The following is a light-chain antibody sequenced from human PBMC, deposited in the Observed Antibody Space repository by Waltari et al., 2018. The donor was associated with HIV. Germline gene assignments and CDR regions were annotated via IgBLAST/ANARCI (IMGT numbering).Light chain of an antibody. J-gene: IGLJ3*02. CDR2: LNTNGSL. CDR3: QAWGTGIRGV. V-gene: IGLV4-69*01. CDR1: IGHRSYA. Sequence: QLVLTQSPSASASLGASIKLTCTVNIGHRSYAIPWHHQHPGKGPRFLLRLNTNGSLTKGDGIPDRFSGSSSGAERSLTISTLQSEDEADYYCQAWGTGIRGVFGGGTKLTVL.